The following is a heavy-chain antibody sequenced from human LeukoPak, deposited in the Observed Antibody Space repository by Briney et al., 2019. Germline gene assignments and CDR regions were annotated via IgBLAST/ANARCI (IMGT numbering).Heavy chain of an antibody. D-gene: IGHD3-16*01. CDR2: IYPGDSDT. J-gene: IGHJ3*02. Sequence: GESLKISCKGPGYRFASYWIGWVRQMPGKGLEWMGIIYPGDSDTRYSPSFQGQVTISADKSISTAYLQWSSLKASDTAMYYCARTLPSLAGACDIWGQGTMVTVSS. CDR1: GYRFASYW. CDR3: ARTLPSLAGACDI. V-gene: IGHV5-51*01.